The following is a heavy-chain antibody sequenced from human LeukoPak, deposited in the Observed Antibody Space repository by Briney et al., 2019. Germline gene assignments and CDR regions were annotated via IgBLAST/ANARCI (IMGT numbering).Heavy chain of an antibody. V-gene: IGHV3-21*01. CDR3: ARDVRNEYYYGSGSYDALYYFDH. Sequence: GGSLRLSCAASGFTFSSYSMNWVRQAPGKGLEWVSSISSSSSYIYYADSVKGRFTISRDNAKNSLYLQMNSLRAEDTAVYYCARDVRNEYYYGSGSYDALYYFDHWGQGTLVTVSS. J-gene: IGHJ4*02. D-gene: IGHD3-10*01. CDR2: ISSSSSYI. CDR1: GFTFSSYS.